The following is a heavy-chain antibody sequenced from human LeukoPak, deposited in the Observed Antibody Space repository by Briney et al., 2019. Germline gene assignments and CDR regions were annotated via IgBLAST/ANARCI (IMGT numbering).Heavy chain of an antibody. V-gene: IGHV4-38-2*01. Sequence: SETLSLTCAVSGYSISSGYYWGWIRQPPGKGLEWIGSIYHSGSTYYNPSLKSRVTISVDTSKNQFSLKLISVTAADTAVYYCARTSSGWYHYWGQGTLVTVSS. CDR1: GYSISSGYY. J-gene: IGHJ4*02. CDR2: IYHSGST. CDR3: ARTSSGWYHY. D-gene: IGHD6-19*01.